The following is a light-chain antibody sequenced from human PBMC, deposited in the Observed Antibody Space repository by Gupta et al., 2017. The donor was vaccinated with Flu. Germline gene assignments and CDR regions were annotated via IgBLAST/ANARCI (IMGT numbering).Light chain of an antibody. CDR1: QNIDNA. CDR2: GAS. J-gene: IGKJ1*01. CDR3: QQSHRSPST. V-gene: IGKV1-39*01. Sequence: TSGARQNIDNALCWYQQKPGKDPNLLIYGASRRTSGVPSRFSGSGSETEFTLTISRRQHEDFATYYCQQSHRSPSTFGQGTRVEIK.